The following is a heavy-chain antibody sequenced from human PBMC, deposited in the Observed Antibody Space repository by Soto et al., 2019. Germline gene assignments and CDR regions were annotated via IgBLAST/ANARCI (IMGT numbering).Heavy chain of an antibody. CDR2: INPKSGGT. CDR3: ARGDSTDCSNGVCSFFYNHDMDV. J-gene: IGHJ6*02. V-gene: IGHV1-2*04. Sequence: ASVKVSCKASGYSFTDYHIHWVRQAPGQGLEWLGRINPKSGGTSAAQKFQGWVTMTTDTSISTASMELTRLTSDDTAIYYCARGDSTDCSNGVCSFFYNHDMDVWGQGTTVTVSS. D-gene: IGHD2-8*01. CDR1: GYSFTDYH.